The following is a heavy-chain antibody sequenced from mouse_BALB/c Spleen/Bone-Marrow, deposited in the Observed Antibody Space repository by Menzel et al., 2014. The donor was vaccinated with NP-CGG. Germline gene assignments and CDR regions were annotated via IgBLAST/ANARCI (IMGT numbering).Heavy chain of an antibody. Sequence: EVNVVESGGGLVQPGGSLRLSCATSGFTFTDYYMSWVRQPPGKALEWLGFIRTKAKGYTTEYSASVKGRFTISRDNSQSILHLQMNTLRAEDSATYYCARDINYDIYWYFDVWGAGTTVTVSS. J-gene: IGHJ1*01. CDR2: IRTKAKGYTT. D-gene: IGHD2-4*01. CDR1: GFTFTDYY. CDR3: ARDINYDIYWYFDV. V-gene: IGHV7-3*02.